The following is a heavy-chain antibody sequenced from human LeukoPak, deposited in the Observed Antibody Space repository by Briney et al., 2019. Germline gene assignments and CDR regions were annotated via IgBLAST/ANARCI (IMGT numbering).Heavy chain of an antibody. V-gene: IGHV4-59*01. CDR2: IYYSGSI. CDR1: GGSISSYY. J-gene: IGHJ4*02. Sequence: SETLSLTCTVSGGSISSYYWSWIRQPPGKGLEWIGYIYYSGSINYNPSLKSRVTISVDTSKNQFSLKLSSVTAADTAVYYCARALGYSSSWYDYWGQGTLVTVSS. D-gene: IGHD6-13*01. CDR3: ARALGYSSSWYDY.